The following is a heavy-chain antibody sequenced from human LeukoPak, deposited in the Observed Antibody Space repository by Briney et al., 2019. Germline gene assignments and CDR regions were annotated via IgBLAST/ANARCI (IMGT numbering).Heavy chain of an antibody. V-gene: IGHV1-46*01. CDR3: AREPTLAALTVDNWFAP. CDR1: GYTLSSYY. Sequence: ASVKVSCKASGYTLSSYYMHWIRQAPGQGLEWMGLINPSGSITTYAQKFQGRVTVTRDTSTSTVYVELRSLRSEDTAVYYCAREPTLAALTVDNWFAPWGQGTLVTVSS. J-gene: IGHJ5*02. D-gene: IGHD6-13*01. CDR2: INPSGSIT.